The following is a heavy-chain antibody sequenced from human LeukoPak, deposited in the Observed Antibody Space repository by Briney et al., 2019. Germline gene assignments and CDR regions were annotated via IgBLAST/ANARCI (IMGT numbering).Heavy chain of an antibody. J-gene: IGHJ4*02. CDR2: IDPSDSYT. Sequence: GESLKISCKVSGYSFTSYWITWVRQMPGKGLEWMGRIDPSDSYTIYSPSFQGHVTISTDKSITTAYLQWSTLKASDTAMYYCARHRAYNNSPFDLWGQGTLVTVSS. CDR1: GYSFTSYW. D-gene: IGHD4-11*01. V-gene: IGHV5-10-1*01. CDR3: ARHRAYNNSPFDL.